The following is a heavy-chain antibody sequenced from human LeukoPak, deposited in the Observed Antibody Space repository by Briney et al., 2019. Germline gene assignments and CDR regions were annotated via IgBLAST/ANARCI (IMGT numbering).Heavy chain of an antibody. CDR2: ISGSGGST. CDR3: AKGDIVVVPAWPPDY. Sequence: GGSLRLSCAASGFTFSSYAMSWVRHAPGKGLEWVSAISGSGGSTYYEDSVKGRFTISRDNSKNTLYLQMNSLRAEDKAVYYCAKGDIVVVPAWPPDYWGQGTLVTVSS. J-gene: IGHJ4*02. D-gene: IGHD2-2*01. CDR1: GFTFSSYA. V-gene: IGHV3-23*01.